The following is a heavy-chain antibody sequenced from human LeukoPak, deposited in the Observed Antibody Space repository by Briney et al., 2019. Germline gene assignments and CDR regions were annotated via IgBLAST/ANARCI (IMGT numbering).Heavy chain of an antibody. CDR2: ISSSGSTI. J-gene: IGHJ4*02. D-gene: IGHD2-21*02. CDR3: ASSGDRENIFDY. CDR1: GFTFSGYE. Sequence: PGGSLRLSCAASGFTFSGYEMNWVRQAPGKGLEWVSYISSSGSTIYYADSVKGRFTISRDNAKNSLYLQMNSLRAEDTAVYYCASSGDRENIFDYWGQGTLVTVSS. V-gene: IGHV3-48*03.